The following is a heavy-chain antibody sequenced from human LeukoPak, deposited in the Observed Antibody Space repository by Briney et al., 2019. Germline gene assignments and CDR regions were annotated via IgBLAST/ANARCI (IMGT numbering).Heavy chain of an antibody. V-gene: IGHV1-2*04. Sequence: ASVKVSCKASGYTFTGYYMHWVRQAPGQGREWMGWINPNSGGPNYAQKFQGWVTMPRDTSISTAYMELSRLRSDDTAVYYCARGGADEEDFDYWGQGTLVTVSS. CDR3: ARGGADEEDFDY. CDR2: INPNSGGP. CDR1: GYTFTGYY. J-gene: IGHJ4*02. D-gene: IGHD4/OR15-4a*01.